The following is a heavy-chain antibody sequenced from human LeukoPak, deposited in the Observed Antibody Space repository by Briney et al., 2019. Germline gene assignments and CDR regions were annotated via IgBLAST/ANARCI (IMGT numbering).Heavy chain of an antibody. D-gene: IGHD3-22*01. J-gene: IGHJ4*02. CDR1: GYTFTSYD. CDR2: IIPILGIA. Sequence: SVKVSCKASGYTFTSYDINWVRQAPGQGLEWMGRIIPILGIANYAQKFQGRVTITADKSTSTAYMELSSLRSEDTAVYYCATPYYYDSSGYYEGFDYWGQGTLVTVSS. CDR3: ATPYYYDSSGYYEGFDY. V-gene: IGHV1-69*04.